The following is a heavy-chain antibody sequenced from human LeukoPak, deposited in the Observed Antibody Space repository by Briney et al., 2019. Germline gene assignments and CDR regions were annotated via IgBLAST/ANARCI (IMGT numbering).Heavy chain of an antibody. CDR3: ARSPLGYCSSTSCYVAFDI. J-gene: IGHJ3*02. CDR2: ISSSSSYI. V-gene: IGHV3-21*01. CDR1: GFTFSSYS. D-gene: IGHD2-2*01. Sequence: GGSLRLSCAASGFTFSSYSMNWVRQAPGKGLEWASSISSSSSYIYYADSVKGRFTISRDNAKNSLYLQMNSLRAEDTAVYYCARSPLGYCSSTSCYVAFDIWGQGTMVTVSS.